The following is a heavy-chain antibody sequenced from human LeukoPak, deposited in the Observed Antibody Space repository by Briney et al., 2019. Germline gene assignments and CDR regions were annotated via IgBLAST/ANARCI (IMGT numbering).Heavy chain of an antibody. J-gene: IGHJ6*04. CDR1: GGSISGGSYY. CDR3: AGGNALQYYYGSGSAYCMDV. Sequence: SETLSLTSTVPGGSISGGSYYWSWIRHPAGKGLGWIVRIYTRGSTNYNPSLKSRVTISVDRSMNKFSVKLSSVTAADTAVYYWAGGNALQYYYGSGSAYCMDVWGKGTTVTISS. D-gene: IGHD3-10*01. V-gene: IGHV4-61*02. CDR2: IYTRGST.